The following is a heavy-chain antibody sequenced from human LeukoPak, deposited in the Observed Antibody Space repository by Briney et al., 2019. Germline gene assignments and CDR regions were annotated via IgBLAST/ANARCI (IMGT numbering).Heavy chain of an antibody. CDR3: ATDPSGSGSIGGY. Sequence: ASVKVSCKASGYTFTSYYMHWVRQAPGQGLEWMGIINPSGGSTSYAQKFQGRVTMTEDTSTNTAYMELSSLRSEDTAVYYCATDPSGSGSIGGYWGQGTLVTVSS. V-gene: IGHV1-46*01. D-gene: IGHD3-10*01. CDR1: GYTFTSYY. CDR2: INPSGGST. J-gene: IGHJ4*02.